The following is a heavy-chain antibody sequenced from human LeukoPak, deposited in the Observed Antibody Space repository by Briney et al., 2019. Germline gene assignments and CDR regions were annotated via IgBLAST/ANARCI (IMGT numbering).Heavy chain of an antibody. CDR2: ISGRSADI. CDR3: ARRGYHDSSGYDY. CDR1: GFTFSSYA. J-gene: IGHJ4*02. Sequence: GGSLRLSCAASGFTFSSYAMNWVRQAPGKGLEWVSSISGRSADIYYADSVKGRFTISRDDAKNSVFLQMNNLRVEDTAIYYCARRGYHDSSGYDYWGQGTPVTVSS. D-gene: IGHD3-22*01. V-gene: IGHV3-21*06.